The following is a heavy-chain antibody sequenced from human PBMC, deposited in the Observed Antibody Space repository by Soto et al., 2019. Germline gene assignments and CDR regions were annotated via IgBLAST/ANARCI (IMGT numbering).Heavy chain of an antibody. Sequence: GGSLRLSCAPSGLPFSSFWMHWVRQAPGKGLVWVSRISSDGSSTTYADSVKGRFTISRDNAKNTLYLQMNGLRAEDTAVYYCVKIAVAATSFDYWGQGT. CDR1: GLPFSSFW. CDR3: VKIAVAATSFDY. CDR2: ISSDGSST. V-gene: IGHV3-74*01. D-gene: IGHD6-19*01. J-gene: IGHJ4*02.